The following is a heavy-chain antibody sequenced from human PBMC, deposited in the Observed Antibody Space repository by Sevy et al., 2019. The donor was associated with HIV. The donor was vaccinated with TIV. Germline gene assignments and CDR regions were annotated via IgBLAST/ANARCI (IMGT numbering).Heavy chain of an antibody. D-gene: IGHD6-13*01. CDR2: IYPGDSDT. V-gene: IGHV5-51*01. CDR3: ARLQGQQQLAWDC. J-gene: IGHJ4*02. Sequence: GESLKISCKGSGYSFPTYWIGWVRQMPGKGLEWMGIIYPGDSDTRYSQSFQGLVTISADKSISTAYLQWSSLKASDTAMYYCARLQGQQQLAWDCWGQGTLVTVSS. CDR1: GYSFPTYW.